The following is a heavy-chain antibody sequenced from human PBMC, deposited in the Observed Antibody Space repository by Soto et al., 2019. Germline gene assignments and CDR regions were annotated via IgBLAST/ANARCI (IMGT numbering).Heavy chain of an antibody. D-gene: IGHD3-16*01. CDR1: GYLFFKYG. J-gene: IGHJ6*02. V-gene: IGHV1-18*01. Sequence: APGKVSCKASGYLFFKYGIAWVRPALGQGLEWMGWISPYSGNTHYASKVQGRLTMTTDTSTSTAYMDLGSLTSDDTAVYYCAMVDNYVTPTPQDVWGQGTTVTVSS. CDR2: ISPYSGNT. CDR3: AMVDNYVTPTPQDV.